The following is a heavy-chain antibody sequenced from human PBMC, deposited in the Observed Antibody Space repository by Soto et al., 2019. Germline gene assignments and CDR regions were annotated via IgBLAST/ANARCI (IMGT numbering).Heavy chain of an antibody. CDR1: GGSISSSSYY. Sequence: SETLSLTCTVSGGSISSSSYYWGWIRQPPGKGLEWIGSIYYSGSTYYNPSLKSRVTISVDTSKNQFSLKLSSVTAADTAVYYCARGPTHGRGAFDIWGQGTMVTVSS. V-gene: IGHV4-39*01. CDR2: IYYSGST. D-gene: IGHD5-12*01. CDR3: ARGPTHGRGAFDI. J-gene: IGHJ3*02.